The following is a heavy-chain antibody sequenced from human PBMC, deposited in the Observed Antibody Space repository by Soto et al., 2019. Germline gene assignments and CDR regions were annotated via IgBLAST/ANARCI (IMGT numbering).Heavy chain of an antibody. CDR1: GGTFSSYA. D-gene: IGHD3-22*01. CDR3: ARGRITTMVVALDAFDI. V-gene: IGHV1-69*06. J-gene: IGHJ3*02. Sequence: SVKVSCKASGGTFSSYAISWVRQAPGQGLEWMGGIIPIFGTANYAQKFQGRVTITADKSTSTACMELSSLRSEDTAVYYCARGRITTMVVALDAFDIWGQGTMVTVSS. CDR2: IIPIFGTA.